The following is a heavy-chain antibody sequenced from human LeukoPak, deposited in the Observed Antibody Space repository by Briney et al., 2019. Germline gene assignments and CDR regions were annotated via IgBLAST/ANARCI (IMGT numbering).Heavy chain of an antibody. V-gene: IGHV1-8*01. D-gene: IGHD4-23*01. CDR2: MNPNSGDT. Sequence: GASVKVSCKAYGYTFTSHYINWVRQATGQGLEWMGWMNPNSGDTGYAQKFQGRVIMTKNTSISTAYLGLSSLRPEDTAVYYCARGNYDGYYFDYWGQGTLVTVSS. CDR3: ARGNYDGYYFDY. CDR1: GYTFTSHY. J-gene: IGHJ4*02.